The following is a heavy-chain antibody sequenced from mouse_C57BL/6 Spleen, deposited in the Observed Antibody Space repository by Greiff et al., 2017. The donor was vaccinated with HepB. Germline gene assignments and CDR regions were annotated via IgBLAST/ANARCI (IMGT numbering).Heavy chain of an antibody. D-gene: IGHD4-1*01. CDR3: ARGNCDEDYFDY. V-gene: IGHV5-9*01. J-gene: IGHJ2*01. Sequence: EVKLMESGGGLVKPGGSLKLSCAASGFTFSSYTMSWVRQTPEKRLEWVATISGGGGNTYYPDSVKGRFTISRDNAKNTLYLQMSSLRSEDTALYYCARGNCDEDYFDYWGQGTTLTVSS. CDR2: ISGGGGNT. CDR1: GFTFSSYT.